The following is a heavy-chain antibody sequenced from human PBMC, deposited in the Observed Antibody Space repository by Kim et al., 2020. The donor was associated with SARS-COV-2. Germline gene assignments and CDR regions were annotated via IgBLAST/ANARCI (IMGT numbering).Heavy chain of an antibody. Sequence: SETLSLTCTVSGGSISSYFWSWIRQSPGKGLEWIGYAHYIGNTNYSPSLKGRVTISVETSKNQFSRKLNSMTAADTAGYYLAGQRLRTTVSGIVSRLDY. J-gene: IGHJ4*01. CDR3: AGQRLRTTVSGIVSRLDY. V-gene: IGHV4-59*08. CDR2: AHYIGNT. CDR1: GGSISSYF. D-gene: IGHD4-17*01.